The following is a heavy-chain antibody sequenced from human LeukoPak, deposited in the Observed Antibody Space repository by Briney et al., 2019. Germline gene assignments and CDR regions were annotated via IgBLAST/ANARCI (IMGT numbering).Heavy chain of an antibody. D-gene: IGHD3-9*01. CDR1: GGSFCGYY. Sequence: PSETLSLTCAVSGGSFCGYYWSWLRQPPGKGLEWIGEINHSGSTNYNPSLKSRVTISVDTSKNQFSLKLSSVTAADPAVYYCAKYLQKVSDWGARVLGGGETLVTVSS. V-gene: IGHV4-34*01. J-gene: IGHJ4*02. CDR3: AKYLQKVSDWGARVL. CDR2: INHSGST.